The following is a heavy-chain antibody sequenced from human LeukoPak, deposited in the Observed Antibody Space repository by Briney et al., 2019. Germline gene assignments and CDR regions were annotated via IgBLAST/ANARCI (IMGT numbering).Heavy chain of an antibody. CDR1: GFTFSSYA. V-gene: IGHV3-23*01. Sequence: TGGSLRLSCAASGFTFSSYAMSWVRQAPGKGLEWVSAISGSGGSTYYADSVKGRFTISRDNSKNTPYLQMNSLRAEDTAVYYCAKSRILTGYPLNNWFDDWGQGTLVTVFS. D-gene: IGHD3-9*01. CDR2: ISGSGGST. J-gene: IGHJ5*02. CDR3: AKSRILTGYPLNNWFDD.